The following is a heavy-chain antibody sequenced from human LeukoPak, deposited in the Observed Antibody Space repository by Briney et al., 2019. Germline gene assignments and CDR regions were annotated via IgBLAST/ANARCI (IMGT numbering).Heavy chain of an antibody. D-gene: IGHD6-19*01. V-gene: IGHV1-8*01. J-gene: IGHJ5*02. CDR2: MNPNSGNT. Sequence: ASVKVSCKASGYTFTSYDINWVRQGTGQGLEWMGWMNPNSGNTGYAQKFQGRVIMTRNTSISTAYMELSSLRSEDTAVYYCARVRGWYGRKWFDPWGQGTLVTVSS. CDR3: ARVRGWYGRKWFDP. CDR1: GYTFTSYD.